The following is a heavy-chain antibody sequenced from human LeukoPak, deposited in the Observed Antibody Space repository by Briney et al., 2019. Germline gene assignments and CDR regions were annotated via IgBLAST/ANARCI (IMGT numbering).Heavy chain of an antibody. V-gene: IGHV4-59*01. CDR2: IYYSGST. D-gene: IGHD2-21*02. CDR3: ARVLTIVVVTYAFDI. J-gene: IGHJ3*02. Sequence: PSETLSLTCTVSGGSISSYYWSWIRQPPGKGLEWIGYIYYSGSTNYNPSLKSRVTISVDTSKNQFSLKLSSVTAADTAVYYCARVLTIVVVTYAFDIWGQGTMVTVSS. CDR1: GGSISSYY.